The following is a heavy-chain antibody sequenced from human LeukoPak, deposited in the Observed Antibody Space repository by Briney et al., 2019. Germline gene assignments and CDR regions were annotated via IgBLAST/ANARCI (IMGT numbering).Heavy chain of an antibody. V-gene: IGHV3-49*04. D-gene: IGHD5-12*01. CDR2: IRSKAYGGTT. CDR3: TRSRGYSGYDYYYYMDV. CDR1: GFTFGDYA. J-gene: IGHJ6*03. Sequence: LAGGSLRLSCTASGFTFGDYAMSWVRQAPGKGLEWVGFIRSKAYGGTTEYAASVKGRSTISRDDSKSIAYLQMNSLKTEDTAVYYCTRSRGYSGYDYYYYMDVWGKGTTVTISS.